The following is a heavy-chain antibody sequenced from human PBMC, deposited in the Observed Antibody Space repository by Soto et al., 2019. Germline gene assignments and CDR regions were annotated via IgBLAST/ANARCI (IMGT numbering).Heavy chain of an antibody. CDR2: IKQDGNEK. V-gene: IGHV3-7*01. CDR3: ARGLDICSSTSCYGYYYYYGMDV. J-gene: IGHJ6*02. D-gene: IGHD2-2*01. Sequence: GGSLRLSCAVSGFTFSDYWMSWVRQAPGKGLEWVANIKQDGNEKYYVDSVKGRFTISRDNAKNSLYLQMNSLRAEDTAVYYCARGLDICSSTSCYGYYYYYGMDVWGQGTTVTVSS. CDR1: GFTFSDYW.